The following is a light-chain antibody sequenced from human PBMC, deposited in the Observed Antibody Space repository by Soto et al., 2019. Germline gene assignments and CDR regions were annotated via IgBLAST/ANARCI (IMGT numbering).Light chain of an antibody. CDR2: GAS. V-gene: IGKV3-15*01. CDR1: QSISTN. Sequence: EIVMTQSPATLSVSPGERVTLSCRASQSISTNVAWYQQKFGQPHRLLIYGASTRATGVPARFSGSGSGTEVTLTISSLQSEDFAVYYCQHYNNWPPWTFGQGTKVEIK. J-gene: IGKJ1*01. CDR3: QHYNNWPPWT.